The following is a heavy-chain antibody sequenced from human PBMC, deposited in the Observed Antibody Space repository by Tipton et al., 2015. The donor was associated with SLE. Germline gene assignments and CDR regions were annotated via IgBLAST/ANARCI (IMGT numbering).Heavy chain of an antibody. V-gene: IGHV4-38-2*02. CDR1: GYSLSSGYY. Sequence: TLSLTCTVSGYSLSSGYYWVWIRQSPGKGLEGIGNIYHTGSTYYSPSLRGRVTISMDTSKNQFSLKLNSVTAADTAVYYCARGLEWSGVDSWGQGTLVRVSS. D-gene: IGHD1-1*01. CDR3: ARGLEWSGVDS. CDR2: IYHTGST. J-gene: IGHJ4*02.